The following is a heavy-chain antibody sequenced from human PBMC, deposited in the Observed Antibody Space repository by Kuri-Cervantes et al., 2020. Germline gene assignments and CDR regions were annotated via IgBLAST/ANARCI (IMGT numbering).Heavy chain of an antibody. CDR3: ARAEYYYDSSGYYLTDFDY. J-gene: IGHJ4*02. Sequence: ASVKVSCKASGYTFTSYAMNWVRQAPGQGLEWMGWINTNTGNPTYAQGSTGRFVFSLDTSVSTAYLQISSLKAEDTAVYYCARAEYYYDSSGYYLTDFDYWGQGTLVTVSS. D-gene: IGHD3-22*01. CDR1: GYTFTSYA. V-gene: IGHV7-4-1*02. CDR2: INTNTGNP.